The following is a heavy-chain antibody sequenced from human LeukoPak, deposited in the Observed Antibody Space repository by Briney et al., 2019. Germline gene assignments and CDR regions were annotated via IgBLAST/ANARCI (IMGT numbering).Heavy chain of an antibody. J-gene: IGHJ6*03. CDR1: GGSISSYY. V-gene: IGHV4-59*01. CDR2: IYYSGST. Sequence: SETLSLTCTVSGGSISSYYWSWIRQPPGQGLEWIGYIYYSGSTNYNPSLKSRVTISVDTSKNQFSLKLGSVTAADTAVYYCARAFYPGYYSYMAVWGKGTTVTVSS. D-gene: IGHD3-3*02. CDR3: ARAFYPGYYSYMAV.